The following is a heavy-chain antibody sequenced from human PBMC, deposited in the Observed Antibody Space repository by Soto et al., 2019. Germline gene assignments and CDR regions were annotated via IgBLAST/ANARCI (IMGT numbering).Heavy chain of an antibody. D-gene: IGHD2-2*01. CDR1: GFSFNNYA. Sequence: EVQLLESGGGLVQPGGSLRLSCAASGFSFNNYAMNWVRQAPGQGLEWVSTISDSGSTYYADSVKGRFTISRYNSKNTLYLPMMSLRAEDTAVYFCAKDVGGHYCTPTSCLYFFHSWGRGTLVTVSS. CDR3: AKDVGGHYCTPTSCLYFFHS. J-gene: IGHJ4*02. CDR2: ISDSGST. V-gene: IGHV3-23*01.